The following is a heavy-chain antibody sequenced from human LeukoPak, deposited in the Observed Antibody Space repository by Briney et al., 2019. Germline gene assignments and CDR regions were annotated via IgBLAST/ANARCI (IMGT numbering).Heavy chain of an antibody. CDR2: IRGSGGST. Sequence: GGTLRLSCAASGFTFSNYGMSWVRQAPGKGLEWVSAIRGSGGSTNYADSVKGRFSISRDNSKNTLYFQMNSLRAEDTAVYYCARRAGAYSHPYDYWGQGTLVTVSS. V-gene: IGHV3-23*01. CDR1: GFTFSNYG. CDR3: ARRAGAYSHPYDY. J-gene: IGHJ4*02. D-gene: IGHD4/OR15-4a*01.